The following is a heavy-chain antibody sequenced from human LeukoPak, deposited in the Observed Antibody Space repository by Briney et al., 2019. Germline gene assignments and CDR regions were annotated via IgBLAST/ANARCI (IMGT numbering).Heavy chain of an antibody. Sequence: GGSLRLSCAASGFTVSSNYMSWVRQAPGKGLEWVSVIYSGGSTYYADSVKGRFTISRHNSKNTLYLQMNSLRAEDTAVYYCARVKTTYYYGSGSRGAFDIWGQGTMVTVSS. CDR3: ARVKTTYYYGSGSRGAFDI. V-gene: IGHV3-53*04. CDR1: GFTVSSNY. CDR2: IYSGGST. D-gene: IGHD3-10*01. J-gene: IGHJ3*02.